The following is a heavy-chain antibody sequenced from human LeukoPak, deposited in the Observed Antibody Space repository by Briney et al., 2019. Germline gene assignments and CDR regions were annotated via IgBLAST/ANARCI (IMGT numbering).Heavy chain of an antibody. CDR1: GYTFTGYY. V-gene: IGHV1-2*02. J-gene: IGHJ4*02. Sequence: ASVKVSCKASGYTFTGYYMHWVRQAPGQGLEWMGWSNPNSGGTNYAQKFQGRVTMTRDTSISTAYMELSRLRSDDTAVYYCARGYCSSTSCYTVDYWGQGTLVTVSS. D-gene: IGHD2-2*02. CDR3: ARGYCSSTSCYTVDY. CDR2: SNPNSGGT.